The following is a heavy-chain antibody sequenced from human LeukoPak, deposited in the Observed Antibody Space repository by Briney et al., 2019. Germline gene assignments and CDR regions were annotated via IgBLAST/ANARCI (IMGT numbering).Heavy chain of an antibody. J-gene: IGHJ4*02. D-gene: IGHD3-3*01. Sequence: GGSLRLSCAASGFTFSSYTMSWVRQAPGKGLEWVSAISGSSDSTYYGDSVKGRFSISRDNSKNTLYLQMNSLRAEDTAVYYCAKASSTILGVVIKREYYFDYWGQGTLVTVSS. V-gene: IGHV3-23*01. CDR1: GFTFSSYT. CDR3: AKASSTILGVVIKREYYFDY. CDR2: ISGSSDST.